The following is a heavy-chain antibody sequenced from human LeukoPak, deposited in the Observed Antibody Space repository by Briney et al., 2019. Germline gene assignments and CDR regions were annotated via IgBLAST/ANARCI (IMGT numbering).Heavy chain of an antibody. V-gene: IGHV4-38-2*02. CDR2: IYHSGST. J-gene: IGHJ5*02. CDR1: GYSISSGYY. CDR3: ARDLGSYYYDSSGYYFWFDP. Sequence: PSETLSLTCTVSGYSISSGYYWGWIRQPPGKGLGWIGSIYHSGSTYYNPSLKSRVTISVDTSKTQFSLKLSSVTAADTAVYYCARDLGSYYYDSSGYYFWFDPWGQGTLVTVSS. D-gene: IGHD3-22*01.